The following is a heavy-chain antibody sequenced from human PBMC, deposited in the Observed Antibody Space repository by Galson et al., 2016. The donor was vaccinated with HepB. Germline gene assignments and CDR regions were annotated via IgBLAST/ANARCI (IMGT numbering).Heavy chain of an antibody. CDR1: GFTFSKYG. J-gene: IGHJ4*01. D-gene: IGHD2/OR15-2a*01. CDR2: DSMDGRRK. Sequence: SLRLSCAASGFTFSKYGMHWVRQAPGKGLEWMAADSMDGRRKFYADSVKGRFTISRDNSNNMLFLQMSSLRPDDTAVYYCAKRHEYCPPVGCSVDYWGHGTLVFVSS. CDR3: AKRHEYCPPVGCSVDY. V-gene: IGHV3-30*18.